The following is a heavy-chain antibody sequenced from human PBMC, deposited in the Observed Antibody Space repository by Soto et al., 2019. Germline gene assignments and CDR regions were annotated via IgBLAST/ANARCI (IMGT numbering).Heavy chain of an antibody. CDR2: IYSGGTT. CDR3: ARGYYGPFDS. Sequence: EVQLVESGGGLVQPGGSLRLSCAASGFSVSSNYINWVRQAPGKGLEWVSVIYSGGTTYYADSVKGRFTISRHDSNNTVFLQLNSLRPEDTAVYSCARGYYGPFDSCGQGTLVTVPS. D-gene: IGHD3-22*01. V-gene: IGHV3-53*04. CDR1: GFSVSSNY. J-gene: IGHJ4*02.